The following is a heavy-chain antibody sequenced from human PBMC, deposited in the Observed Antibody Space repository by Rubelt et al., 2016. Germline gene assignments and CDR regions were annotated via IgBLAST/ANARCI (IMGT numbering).Heavy chain of an antibody. J-gene: IGHJ3*02. CDR1: GGTFSSYA. CDR3: ARGVAAAAPSDI. CDR2: IIPIFGTA. V-gene: IGHV1-69*01. Sequence: QVQLVQSGAEVKKPGSSVKVSCKASGGTFSSYAISWVRQAPGQGLEWMGGIIPIFGTANYAQTFPGRVPITADESTSTAYRELSSLRSEETAVYYCARGVAAAAPSDIWGQGTMVTVSS. D-gene: IGHD6-13*01.